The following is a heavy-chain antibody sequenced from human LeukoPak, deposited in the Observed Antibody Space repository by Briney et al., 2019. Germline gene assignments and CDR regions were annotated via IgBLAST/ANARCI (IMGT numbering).Heavy chain of an antibody. V-gene: IGHV1-2*02. CDR3: AILGYCSSTSCLQFGP. CDR1: GYTFTGYY. D-gene: IGHD2-2*01. CDR2: INPNSGGT. Sequence: ASVKVSCKASGYTFTGYYMHWVRQAPGQGLEWMGWINPNSGGTNYAQKFQGRVTMTRDTSISTAYMELSRLRSDDTAVYYCAILGYCSSTSCLQFGPWGQGTLVTVSS. J-gene: IGHJ5*02.